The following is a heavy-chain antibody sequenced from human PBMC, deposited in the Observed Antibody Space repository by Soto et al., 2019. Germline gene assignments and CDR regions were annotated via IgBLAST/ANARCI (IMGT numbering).Heavy chain of an antibody. Sequence: GVSVKVSCKASGGTFSSYAISWVRQAPGQGLEWMGGIIPIFGTANYAQKFQGRVTITADESTSTAYMELSSLRSEDTAVYYCASGRIVVVPAASGNYYYGMDAWGQGTTVTVSS. CDR3: ASGRIVVVPAASGNYYYGMDA. V-gene: IGHV1-69*13. CDR1: GGTFSSYA. J-gene: IGHJ6*02. CDR2: IIPIFGTA. D-gene: IGHD2-2*01.